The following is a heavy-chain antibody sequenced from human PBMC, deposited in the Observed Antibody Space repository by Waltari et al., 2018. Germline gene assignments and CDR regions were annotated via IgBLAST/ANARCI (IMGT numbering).Heavy chain of an antibody. Sequence: QVQLQESGPGLVKPSETLSLTCAVSGGSFSGYYWGWIRQPPGKGLEWIGYISGSSGSTDYNPSLTSRVTISRDTSKNQFSLKLSSVTAADTAVYYCARSGSGYYVGYFDYWGQGVLVTVSS. J-gene: IGHJ4*02. CDR3: ARSGSGYYVGYFDY. CDR1: GGSFSGYY. D-gene: IGHD3-22*01. CDR2: ISGSSGST. V-gene: IGHV4-59*12.